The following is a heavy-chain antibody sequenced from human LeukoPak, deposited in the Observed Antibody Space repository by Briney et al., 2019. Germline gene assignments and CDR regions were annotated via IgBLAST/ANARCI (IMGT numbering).Heavy chain of an antibody. D-gene: IGHD3-10*01. CDR1: GGSISSGSYY. J-gene: IGHJ4*02. CDR3: ARDQRYYYGSGSYYNVFDY. CDR2: IYTSGST. V-gene: IGHV4-61*02. Sequence: SETLSLTCTVSGGSISSGSYYWSWIRQPAGKGLEWIGRIYTSGSTNYNLSLKSRVTISVDTSKNQFSLKLSSVTAADTAVYYCARDQRYYYGSGSYYNVFDYWGQGTLVTVSS.